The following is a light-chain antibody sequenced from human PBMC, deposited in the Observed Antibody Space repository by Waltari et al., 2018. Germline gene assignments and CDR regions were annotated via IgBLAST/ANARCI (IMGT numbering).Light chain of an antibody. CDR1: KLGDKY. V-gene: IGLV3-1*01. CDR3: HSWDRSTVV. CDR2: QDT. Sequence: SYELTQPPSVSVSPGQTASITCSGDKLGDKYAWWYQQKPGQSPVVVMSQDTERPSGLPERFSGSKSGNTATLTISGTQAMDEADYYCHSWDRSTVVFGGGTKLTVL. J-gene: IGLJ2*01.